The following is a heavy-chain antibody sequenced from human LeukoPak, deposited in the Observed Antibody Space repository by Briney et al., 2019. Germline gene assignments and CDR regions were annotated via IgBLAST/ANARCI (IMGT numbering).Heavy chain of an antibody. J-gene: IGHJ3*02. CDR2: INPNSGGT. CDR1: GYTFTGYY. CDR3: ARAWELLSDHAFDI. D-gene: IGHD1-26*01. V-gene: IGHV1-2*02. Sequence: ASVKVSCKASGYTFTGYYMHWVRQAPGQGLEWMGWINPNSGGTNYAQKFQGRVTMTTDTSTSTAYMELRSLRSDDTAVYYCARAWELLSDHAFDIWGQGTMVTVSS.